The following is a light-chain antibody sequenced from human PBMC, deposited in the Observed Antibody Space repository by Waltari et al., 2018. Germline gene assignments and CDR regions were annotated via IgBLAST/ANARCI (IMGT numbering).Light chain of an antibody. V-gene: IGLV1-47*01. CDR3: AVWDDSLSGRV. CDR1: SSNIGTKY. CDR2: MNN. J-gene: IGLJ3*02. Sequence: QSVLTQPPSASGTPGQRVTISCSGSSSNIGTKYVYWYQQFPRTAPKLLIYMNNHRPSAVPYRFSASKSRTSASLAISGLRSEYAADYYCAVWDDSLSGRVFGGGTKLTVL.